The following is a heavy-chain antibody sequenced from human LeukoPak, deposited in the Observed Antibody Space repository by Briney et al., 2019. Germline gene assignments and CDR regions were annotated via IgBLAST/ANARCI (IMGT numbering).Heavy chain of an antibody. CDR2: IRYDGSNK. D-gene: IGHD6-6*01. J-gene: IGHJ5*02. V-gene: IGHV3-30*02. CDR1: GFTFSSYG. Sequence: GGSLRLSCAASGFTFSSYGMHWVRQAPGKGLEWVAFIRYDGSNKYYADSVKGRFTISRDNSKNTLYLQMNSLRAEDTAVYYCATLAIEYSSSPLLTWGQGTLVTVSS. CDR3: ATLAIEYSSSPLLT.